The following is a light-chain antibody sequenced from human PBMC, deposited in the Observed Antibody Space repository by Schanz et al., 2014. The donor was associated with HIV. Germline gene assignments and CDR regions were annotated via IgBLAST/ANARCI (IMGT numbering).Light chain of an antibody. CDR2: LNSDGSH. J-gene: IGLJ3*02. CDR3: QTWGTGIRV. Sequence: QSVLTQSPSASASLGASVKLTCTLSSGHSSYAIAWHQQQPEKGLRSLMKLNSDGSHSKGDGIPDRFSGSRSGAERYLTISSLQSEDEADYYCQTWGTGIRVFGGGTKVTVL. CDR1: SGHSSYA. V-gene: IGLV4-69*01.